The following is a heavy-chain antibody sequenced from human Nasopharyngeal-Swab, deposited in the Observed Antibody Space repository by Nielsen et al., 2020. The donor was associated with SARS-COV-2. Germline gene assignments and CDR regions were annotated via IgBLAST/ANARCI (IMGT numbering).Heavy chain of an antibody. CDR3: ARVRPYTIFGVVLQMDV. CDR1: GGSFSGYY. D-gene: IGHD3-3*01. Sequence: SETLSLTCAVYGGSFSGYYWSWIRQPPGKGLEWIGEINHSGSTNYNPSLKSRVTISVDTSKNQLSLKLSSVTAADTAVYYCARVRPYTIFGVVLQMDVWGKGTTVTVSS. J-gene: IGHJ6*04. V-gene: IGHV4-34*01. CDR2: INHSGST.